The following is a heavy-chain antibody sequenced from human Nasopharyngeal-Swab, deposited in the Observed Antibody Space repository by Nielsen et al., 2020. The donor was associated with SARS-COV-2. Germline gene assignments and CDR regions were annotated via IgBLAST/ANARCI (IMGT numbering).Heavy chain of an antibody. CDR3: ARSHSGSFRAWFDP. D-gene: IGHD1-26*01. J-gene: IGHJ5*02. Sequence: PGKGLEWVAVISYDGSNKYYADSVKGRFTISRDNSKNTLYLQMNSLRAEDTAVYYCARSHSGSFRAWFDPWGQGTLVTVSS. V-gene: IGHV3-30-3*01. CDR2: ISYDGSNK.